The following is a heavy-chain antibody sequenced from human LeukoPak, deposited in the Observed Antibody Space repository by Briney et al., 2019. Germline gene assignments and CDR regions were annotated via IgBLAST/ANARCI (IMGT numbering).Heavy chain of an antibody. CDR3: AKEFESSGYYVRPGDDAFDI. CDR2: IYSGGST. J-gene: IGHJ3*02. V-gene: IGHV3-66*01. CDR1: EFSVGSNY. D-gene: IGHD3-22*01. Sequence: PGGSLRLSCAASEFSVGSNYMTWVRQAPGKGLEWVSLIYSGGSTYYADSVKGRFTISRDNSKNTLYLQMNSLRAEDTAVYYCAKEFESSGYYVRPGDDAFDIWGQGTMVTVSS.